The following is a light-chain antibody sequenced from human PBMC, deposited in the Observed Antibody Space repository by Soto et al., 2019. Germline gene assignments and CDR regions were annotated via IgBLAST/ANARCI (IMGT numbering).Light chain of an antibody. J-gene: IGKJ2*01. CDR3: QQSYSTPYT. CDR2: GAS. V-gene: IGKV1-39*01. Sequence: DIQMTQSPSSLSASVGDRVTITCRAGQILNRYLNWYQQKPGKAPTLLIYGASSLQGGVPSRFTGSGSGTDFTLTISSLQPEDFATYYCQQSYSTPYTFGQGTKLVIK. CDR1: QILNRY.